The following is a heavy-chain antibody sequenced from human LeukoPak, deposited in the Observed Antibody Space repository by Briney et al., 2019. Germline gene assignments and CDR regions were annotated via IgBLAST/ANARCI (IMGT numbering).Heavy chain of an antibody. J-gene: IGHJ4*02. Sequence: PGGSLTLSCAASGFNFSTYAMSWVRQAPGKGLEWGSAISGRGVSTSYAPSVRGRFTISRDNSKNTLYLQMNSLRAEDTAVYYCAKAASGNWNDVSDYWGQGTLVTVSS. CDR3: AKAASGNWNDVSDY. D-gene: IGHD1-20*01. CDR1: GFNFSTYA. CDR2: ISGRGVST. V-gene: IGHV3-23*01.